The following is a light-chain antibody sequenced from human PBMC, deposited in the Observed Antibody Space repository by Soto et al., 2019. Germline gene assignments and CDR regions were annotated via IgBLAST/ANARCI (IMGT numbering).Light chain of an antibody. CDR1: SSDVGAYNY. CDR2: DVS. CDR3: NSYTSSSPLYV. Sequence: QSVLTQPASVSGSPGQSVAISCTGTSSDVGAYNYVSWYQQLPGKAPKLLIYDVSHRPSWVSDRFSGSKSGNTASLTISGLQAEDEGDYYCNSYTSSSPLYVFGTGTKVTVL. J-gene: IGLJ1*01. V-gene: IGLV2-14*01.